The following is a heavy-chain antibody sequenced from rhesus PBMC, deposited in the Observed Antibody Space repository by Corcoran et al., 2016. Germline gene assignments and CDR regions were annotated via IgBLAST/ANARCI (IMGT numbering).Heavy chain of an antibody. V-gene: IGHV3S42*01. D-gene: IGHD3-16*01. CDR2: IDTGGDRT. CDR1: GFTFRDYW. Sequence: EVKLVESGGGLAKPGGSLRLSCEASGFTFRDYWMNWVRQPPGKGLEWISTIDTGGDRTLDAESVRGRFTISRDNSKNTFSLQLNSLRPEDTGVYDCAKAGSYKSSDYWGQGVLVTVSS. CDR3: AKAGSYKSSDY. J-gene: IGHJ4*01.